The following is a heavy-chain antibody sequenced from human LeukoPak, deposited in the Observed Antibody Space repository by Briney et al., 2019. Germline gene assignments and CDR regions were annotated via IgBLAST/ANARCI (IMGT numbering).Heavy chain of an antibody. J-gene: IGHJ3*02. CDR3: AKDKTYDDFWSGHDAFDI. CDR2: ISGSGDST. D-gene: IGHD3-3*01. V-gene: IGHV3-23*01. Sequence: GGSLRLSCAASGFTFSSYWMGWVRQAPGKGLECVSVISGSGDSTYYADSVKGRFTISRDISKNTLYLQMKSLRAGDTAVYYCAKDKTYDDFWSGHDAFDIWGQGTMVTVSS. CDR1: GFTFSSYW.